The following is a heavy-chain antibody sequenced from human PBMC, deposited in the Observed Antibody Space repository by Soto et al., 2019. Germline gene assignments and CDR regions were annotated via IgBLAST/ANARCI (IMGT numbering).Heavy chain of an antibody. CDR2: IRYDGSNK. CDR1: GFTFSSYG. CDR3: AREYGEYKEVDY. V-gene: IGHV3-33*01. J-gene: IGHJ4*02. Sequence: GGSLRLSCAASGFTFSSYGMHWVRQAPGKGLEWVAVIRYDGSNKYYADSVKGRFTISRDNSKNTLYLQMNSLRAEDTAVYDCAREYGEYKEVDYWGQGTLVPVSS. D-gene: IGHD4-17*01.